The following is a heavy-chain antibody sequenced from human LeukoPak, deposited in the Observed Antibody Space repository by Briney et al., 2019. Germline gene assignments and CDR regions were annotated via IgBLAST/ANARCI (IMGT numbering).Heavy chain of an antibody. V-gene: IGHV1-8*01. Sequence: ASVKVSCKASGHTFTSYDINWVRQATGQGLEWMGWMNPNNGNTGYAQKFQGRVTMTRNTSISTAYMELSSLRSEDTAVNYCARGPRNWGFDDYWGQGTLVTVS. CDR1: GHTFTSYD. D-gene: IGHD7-27*01. J-gene: IGHJ4*02. CDR3: ARGPRNWGFDDY. CDR2: MNPNNGNT.